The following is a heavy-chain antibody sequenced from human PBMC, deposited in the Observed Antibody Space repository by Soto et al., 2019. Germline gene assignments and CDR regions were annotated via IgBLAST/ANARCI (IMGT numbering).Heavy chain of an antibody. Sequence: LRLSCTASGFTFTSYGMGWVRQAPGKGLQWVSTIRGDGGQTHYTDSVKGRFTISRDNSKNTVYLQMDSLRAEDTAMYFCARDVGLDSDDFFAYWGQGTQVTVSS. CDR3: ARDVGLDSDDFFAY. CDR2: IRGDGGQT. V-gene: IGHV3-23*01. D-gene: IGHD3-9*01. J-gene: IGHJ4*02. CDR1: GFTFTSYG.